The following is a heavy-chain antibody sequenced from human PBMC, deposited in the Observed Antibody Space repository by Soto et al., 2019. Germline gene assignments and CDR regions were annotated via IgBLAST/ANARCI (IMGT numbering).Heavy chain of an antibody. D-gene: IGHD4-4*01. J-gene: IGHJ4*02. CDR3: AVLASDYIYSIDH. Sequence: EVQLLESGGDLVQPGGSLRLSCADSGFTFNAYAMTWVRQAPGKGREWVSAIGGSGGNRYYAGSVKGRFTISRANFKDTLDLQLTRLRVDVRAVYYCAVLASDYIYSIDHWGQGILVTVSS. V-gene: IGHV3-23*01. CDR2: IGGSGGNR. CDR1: GFTFNAYA.